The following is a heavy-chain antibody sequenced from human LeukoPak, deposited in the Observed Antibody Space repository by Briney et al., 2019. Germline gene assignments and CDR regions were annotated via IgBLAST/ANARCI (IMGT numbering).Heavy chain of an antibody. CDR2: ISSSGRTI. CDR3: ARVHYYYYYYMDV. J-gene: IGHJ6*03. CDR1: GFTFSSYE. Sequence: PGGSLRLSCAASGFTFSSYEMNWVRQAPGKGLEWISYISSSGRTIYYADSVKGRFTISRDNAKNSLYLQMNSLRAEDTAVYYCARVHYYYYYYMDVWGKGTTVTISS. V-gene: IGHV3-48*03.